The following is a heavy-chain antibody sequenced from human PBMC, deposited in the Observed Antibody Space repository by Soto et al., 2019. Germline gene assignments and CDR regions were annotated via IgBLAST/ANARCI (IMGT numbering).Heavy chain of an antibody. D-gene: IGHD6-19*01. CDR1: GFTFSDHA. CDR2: STNDGERT. CDR3: ARPPLYSNGGYFDT. J-gene: IGHJ4*02. V-gene: IGHV3-23*01. Sequence: PGGSLRLSCAVSGFTFSDHAMTWVRQAPGEGLEWVSTSTNDGERTFYADSVKGRFTVSRDRSNNTLYLQMHSLRADDTAVYFCARPPLYSNGGYFDTWGQGTLVTVSS.